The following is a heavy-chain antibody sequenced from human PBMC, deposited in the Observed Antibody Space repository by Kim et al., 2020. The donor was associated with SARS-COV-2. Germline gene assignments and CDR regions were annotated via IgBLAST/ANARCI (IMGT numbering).Heavy chain of an antibody. J-gene: IGHJ6*03. CDR1: GYTFTSYD. V-gene: IGHV1-8*01. CDR3: ARTSYYDFWSGFLTNYYYYMDV. CDR2: MNPNSGNT. Sequence: ASVKVSCKASGYTFTSYDINWVRQATGQGLEWMGWMNPNSGNTGYTQKFQGRVTMTRNTSISTAYMELSSLRSEDTAVYYCARTSYYDFWSGFLTNYYYYMDVWGKGTTVTVSS. D-gene: IGHD3-3*01.